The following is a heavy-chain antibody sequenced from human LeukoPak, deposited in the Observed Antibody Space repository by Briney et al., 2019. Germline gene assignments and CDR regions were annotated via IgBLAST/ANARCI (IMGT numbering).Heavy chain of an antibody. CDR2: ISAYNGNT. J-gene: IGHJ4*02. CDR3: ARATRELRGTIWGDLEY. CDR1: GYTFSRCG. D-gene: IGHD7-27*01. V-gene: IGHV1-18*01. Sequence: ASVKVSCKASGYTFSRCGISWVRQAPGQGLEWMAWISAYNGNTKYAQKVQGRVTMNTDTSTSTAYMELRSLRSEETAVYYCARATRELRGTIWGDLEYGGQGTLVTVSS.